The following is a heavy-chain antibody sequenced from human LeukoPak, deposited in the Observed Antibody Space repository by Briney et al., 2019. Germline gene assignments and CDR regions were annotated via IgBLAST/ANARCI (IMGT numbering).Heavy chain of an antibody. D-gene: IGHD3-10*01. V-gene: IGHV3-23*01. CDR2: ISGSGGST. CDR1: GFTFSRYW. Sequence: GGSLRLSCAASGFTFSRYWMSWVRQAPGKGLEWVSAISGSGGSTYYADSVKGRFTISRDNSKNTLYLQMNSLRAEDTAVYYCAKPITMVRGVQVSFDYWGQGTLVTVSS. CDR3: AKPITMVRGVQVSFDY. J-gene: IGHJ4*02.